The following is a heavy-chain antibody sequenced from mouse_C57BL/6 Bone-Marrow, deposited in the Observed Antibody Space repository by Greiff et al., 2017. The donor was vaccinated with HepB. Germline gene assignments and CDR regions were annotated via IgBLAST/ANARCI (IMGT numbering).Heavy chain of an antibody. J-gene: IGHJ3*01. D-gene: IGHD1-1*01. CDR3: ARHQGYGSRWFAY. V-gene: IGHV5-6*01. Sequence: EVKLMESGGDLVKPGGSLKLSCAASGFTFSSYGMSCVRQTPDKRLEWVATISSGGSYTYYPDSVKGRFTISRDNAKNTLYLQMSSLKSEDTAMYYCARHQGYGSRWFAYWGQGTLVTVSA. CDR1: GFTFSSYG. CDR2: ISSGGSYT.